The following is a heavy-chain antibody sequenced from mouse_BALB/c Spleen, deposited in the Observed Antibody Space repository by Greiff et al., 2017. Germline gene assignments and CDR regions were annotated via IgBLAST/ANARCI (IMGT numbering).Heavy chain of an antibody. CDR2: IDPENGDT. Sequence: EVQLQQSGAELVRSGASVKLSCTASGFNIKDYYMHWVKQRPEQGLEWIGWIDPENGDTEYAPKFQGKATMTADTSSNTAYLQLSSLTSEDTAVYYCNAYTGLRDPGVYWGQGTTLTVSS. D-gene: IGHD2-4*01. CDR1: GFNIKDYY. J-gene: IGHJ2*01. CDR3: NAYTGLRDPGVY. V-gene: IGHV14-4*02.